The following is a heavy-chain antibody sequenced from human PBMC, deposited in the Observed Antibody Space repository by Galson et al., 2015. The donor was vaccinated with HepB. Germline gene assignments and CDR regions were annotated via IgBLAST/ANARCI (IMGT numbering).Heavy chain of an antibody. V-gene: IGHV4-4*07. J-gene: IGHJ4*02. CDR1: GGSISSYY. D-gene: IGHD3-3*01. Sequence: SETLSLTCTVSGGSISSYYWSWIRQPAGKGLEWIGRIYTSGSTNYNPSLKSRVTMSVDTSKNQFSLKLSSVTAADTAVYYCAREMAGYYDFWSGSPIHFDYWGQGTLVTVSS. CDR3: AREMAGYYDFWSGSPIHFDY. CDR2: IYTSGST.